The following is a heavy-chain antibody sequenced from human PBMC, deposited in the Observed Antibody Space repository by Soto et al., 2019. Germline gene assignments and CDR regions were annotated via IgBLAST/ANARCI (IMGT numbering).Heavy chain of an antibody. CDR1: GYTFTNYG. J-gene: IGHJ4*02. V-gene: IGHV1-18*04. Sequence: QVQLVQSGPEVKKPGASVKVSCTPSGYTFTNYGVNWVRQAPGQGLEWMGRISADSGDTKYAQKFQGRVTMTTDTSTRTADMELRSLRFDDSAVYYCARGGRYSSSSDLTYWGQGTLVTVSS. D-gene: IGHD6-6*01. CDR2: ISADSGDT. CDR3: ARGGRYSSSSDLTY.